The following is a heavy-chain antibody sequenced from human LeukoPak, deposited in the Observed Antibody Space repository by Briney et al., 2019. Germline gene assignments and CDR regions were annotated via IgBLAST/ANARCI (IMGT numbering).Heavy chain of an antibody. D-gene: IGHD4/OR15-4a*01. CDR2: INGGGGST. CDR3: AKIGANVGF. J-gene: IGHJ4*02. CDR1: GFSFSTYA. Sequence: PGGSLRLSCAVSGFSFSTYAMSWVRQAPGKGLDWVSSINGGGGSTYYADSVKGRFTISRDNSKNTLYLQMNSLRAEDTAVYYCAKIGANVGFWGQGTLVTVSS. V-gene: IGHV3-23*01.